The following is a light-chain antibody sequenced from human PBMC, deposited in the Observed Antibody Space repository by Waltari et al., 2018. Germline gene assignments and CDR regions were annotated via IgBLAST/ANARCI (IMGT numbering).Light chain of an antibody. CDR3: CSYGGRTTI. V-gene: IGLV2-23*01. J-gene: IGLJ2*01. CDR2: EGS. Sequence: QSALTQPASVSGSPGQSITIPCTGASNNFGNYTLIHWYQQHPGKAPKLVIFEGSKRPSGVSDRFSGSHSDNSASLTISGLQAEDEADYYCCSYGGRTTIFGGGTRLTVL. CDR1: SNNFGNYTL.